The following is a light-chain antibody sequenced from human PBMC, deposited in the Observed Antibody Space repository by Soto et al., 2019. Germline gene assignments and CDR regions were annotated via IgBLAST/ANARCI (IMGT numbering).Light chain of an antibody. CDR2: GAS. J-gene: IGKJ1*01. CDR3: QQYGSSPRT. V-gene: IGKV3-20*01. Sequence: EIVLTQSPGTLSLSPGERATLSCRASQTVTSNYLAWYQQKPGQAPRLLIYGASGRATGIPDRFSGSGSGTDFTLTISRVDPEDFAVYYCQQYGSSPRTFGHGTKVDIK. CDR1: QTVTSNY.